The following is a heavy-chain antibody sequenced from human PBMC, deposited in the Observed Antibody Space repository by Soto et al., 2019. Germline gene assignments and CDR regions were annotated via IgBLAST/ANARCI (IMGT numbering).Heavy chain of an antibody. CDR3: ARDRSSWGLMESSPFDY. J-gene: IGHJ4*02. CDR1: GFTFSSYW. Sequence: VQLVESGGGVVQPGRSLRLSCAASGFTFSSYWMSWVRQAPGKGLEWVANIKQDGSEKYYVDSVKGRFTISRDNAKNSLYLKMNSLRAEDTAVYYCARDRSSWGLMESSPFDYWGQGTLVTVSS. V-gene: IGHV3-7*01. D-gene: IGHD6-13*01. CDR2: IKQDGSEK.